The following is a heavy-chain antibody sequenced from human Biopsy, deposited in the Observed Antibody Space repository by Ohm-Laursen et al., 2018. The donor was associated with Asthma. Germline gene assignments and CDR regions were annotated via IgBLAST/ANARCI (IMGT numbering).Heavy chain of an antibody. CDR1: GGTFNTYV. J-gene: IGHJ4*02. Sequence: SVKVSCKTLGGTFNTYVIGWVRQAPGQGLGWRGGINSVFGTTTYTQTFHDRVTITADDSTSTVYMELSSLRSEDTAVYYCARKAGSCISRTCYSLDFWGQGTLVTVSS. D-gene: IGHD2-15*01. V-gene: IGHV1-69*13. CDR2: INSVFGTT. CDR3: ARKAGSCISRTCYSLDF.